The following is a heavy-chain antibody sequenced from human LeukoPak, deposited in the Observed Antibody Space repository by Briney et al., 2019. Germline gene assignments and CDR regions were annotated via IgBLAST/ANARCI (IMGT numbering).Heavy chain of an antibody. D-gene: IGHD3-22*01. CDR3: ARLSETAAYYYTSGYYFLGY. J-gene: IGHJ4*02. CDR2: MNPGSGTT. CDR1: GYTFGSYD. V-gene: IGHV1-8*02. Sequence: ASVRVSCKASGYTFGSYDINWVRKATGQGLEWMGWMNPGSGTTVYAQRFQGRVAMTRDTSTNTAYMELSGLRYEDTAIYYCARLSETAAYYYTSGYYFLGYWGQGTLVIVDS.